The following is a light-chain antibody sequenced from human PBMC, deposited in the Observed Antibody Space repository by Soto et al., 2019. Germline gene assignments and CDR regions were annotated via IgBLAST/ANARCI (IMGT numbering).Light chain of an antibody. V-gene: IGLV2-14*01. J-gene: IGLJ1*01. Sequence: QSVLTQPASVSGSLGQSITISCTGTSVDVGGYNYVSWYQHHPGKAPRLLIFEVGNRPSGVSNRFSGPKSGNTASLTISGLQAEDEADYYCTSYTIKTTYVFGTGTKVTV. CDR3: TSYTIKTTYV. CDR1: SVDVGGYNY. CDR2: EVG.